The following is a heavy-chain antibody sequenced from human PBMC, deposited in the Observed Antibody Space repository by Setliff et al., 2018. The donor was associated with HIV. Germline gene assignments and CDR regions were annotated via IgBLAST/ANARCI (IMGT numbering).Heavy chain of an antibody. V-gene: IGHV4-61*05. CDR1: GGSISSSSYY. CDR2: VHTSGSS. CDR3: VRGGTGWLRGLFDY. D-gene: IGHD5-12*01. Sequence: PSETLSLTCTVSGGSISSSSYYWGWVRQPPGKGLEWIGYVHTSGSSNYNLSLKSRATISVDTSTNQFSLKLTSLTAADTAVYYCVRGGTGWLRGLFDYWGRGILVTVSS. J-gene: IGHJ4*02.